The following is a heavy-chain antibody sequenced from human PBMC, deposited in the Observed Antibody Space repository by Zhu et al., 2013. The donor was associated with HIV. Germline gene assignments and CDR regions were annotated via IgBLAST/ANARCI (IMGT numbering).Heavy chain of an antibody. D-gene: IGHD3-10*01. CDR1: GYTFTSYG. V-gene: IGHV1-18*01. Sequence: QVQLVQSGAEVKKPGASVKVSCKASGYTFTSYGISWVRQAPGQGLEWMGWISAYNGNTNYAQKLQGRVTMTTDTSTSTAYMELRSLRSDDTAVYYCARLGSGSYYPRHQATDYYYYYGMDVWGQGTTVTVSS. CDR2: ISAYNGNT. J-gene: IGHJ6*02. CDR3: ARLGSGSYYPRHQATDYYYYYGMDV.